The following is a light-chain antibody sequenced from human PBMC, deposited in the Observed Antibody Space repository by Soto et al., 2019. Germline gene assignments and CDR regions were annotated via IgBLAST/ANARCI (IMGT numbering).Light chain of an antibody. J-gene: IGKJ1*01. CDR3: QQYNSYSTWT. Sequence: DIQMTQSPSTLSASVGDRVTITCRASQNINIWLAWYQQKPGKAPKILIFNASTLKSGVPSRFSGSGSGTQFTLTISSLQADDFATYYCQQYNSYSTWTFGQGTEVEV. CDR1: QNINIW. V-gene: IGKV1-5*01. CDR2: NAS.